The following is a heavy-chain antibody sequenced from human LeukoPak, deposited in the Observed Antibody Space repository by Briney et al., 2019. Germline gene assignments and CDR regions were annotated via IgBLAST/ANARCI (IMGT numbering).Heavy chain of an antibody. CDR3: ARDGGSGSYYYYYYMDV. CDR1: GFTFSSYE. J-gene: IGHJ6*03. Sequence: GGSLRLSCAASGFTFSSYEMNWVRQAPGKGLEWVSYISSSGSTIYYADSVKGRFTISRDNAKNSLYLQMNSLRAEDTAVYYGARDGGSGSYYYYYYMDVWGKGTTVTISS. CDR2: ISSSGSTI. V-gene: IGHV3-48*03. D-gene: IGHD3-10*01.